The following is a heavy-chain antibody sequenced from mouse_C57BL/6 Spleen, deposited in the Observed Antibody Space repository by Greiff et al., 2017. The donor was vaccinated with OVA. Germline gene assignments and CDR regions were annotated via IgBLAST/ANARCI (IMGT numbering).Heavy chain of an antibody. CDR2: IRNKANNHAT. J-gene: IGHJ1*03. V-gene: IGHV6-6*01. CDR1: GFTFSDAW. D-gene: IGHD1-1*01. Sequence: EVKLMESGGGLVQPGGSMKLSCAASGFTFSDAWMDWVRQSPEKGLEWVAEIRNKANNHATYYAESVKGRFTISRDDSKSSVYLQMNSLRAEDTGIYYCTSDYCGSSPYWYFDVWGTGTTVTVSS. CDR3: TSDYCGSSPYWYFDV.